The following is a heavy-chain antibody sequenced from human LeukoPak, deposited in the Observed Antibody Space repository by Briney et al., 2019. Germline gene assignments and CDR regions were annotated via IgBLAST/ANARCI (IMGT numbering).Heavy chain of an antibody. V-gene: IGHV4-59*01. CDR3: ARSDYGSGSYL. CDR1: GGSISSYY. J-gene: IGHJ4*02. D-gene: IGHD3-10*01. CDR2: IYYSGST. Sequence: PSETLTLTCTVSGGSISSYYWSWIRQPPGKGLEWIGYIYYSGSTNYNPSLKSRVTISVDTSKNQFSLKLSSVTAADTAVYYCARSDYGSGSYLWGQGTLVIVSS.